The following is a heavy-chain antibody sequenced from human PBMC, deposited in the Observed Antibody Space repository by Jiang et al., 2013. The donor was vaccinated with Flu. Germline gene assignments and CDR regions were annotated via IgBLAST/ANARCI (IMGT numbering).Heavy chain of an antibody. V-gene: IGHV4-34*01. D-gene: IGHD5-18*01. CDR2: INHSGST. CDR3: ASFPVAPYTAMAHHFSA. Sequence: LLKPSETLSLTCAVYGGSFSGYYWSWIRQPPGKGLEWIGEINHSGSTNYNPSLKSRVTISVDTSKNQFSLKLSSVTAADTAVYYCASFPVAPYTAMAHHFSAWGQGTLVTVSS. CDR1: GGSFSGYY. J-gene: IGHJ5*02.